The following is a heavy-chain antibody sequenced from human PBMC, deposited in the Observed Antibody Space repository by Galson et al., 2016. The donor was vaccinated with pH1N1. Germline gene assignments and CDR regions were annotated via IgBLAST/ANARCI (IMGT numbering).Heavy chain of an antibody. Sequence: SLRLSCAASGFAFNYFAMTWVRQAPGKGLVWVSSINGRGTSTYYTDSVKGRFTISIDNSRSTLYLQLSALTVDDTAVYYCAKEGRWYGGNWFDPWGQGTLVTVSS. V-gene: IGHV3-23*01. CDR3: AKEGRWYGGNWFDP. CDR2: INGRGTST. D-gene: IGHD3-10*01. CDR1: GFAFNYFA. J-gene: IGHJ5*02.